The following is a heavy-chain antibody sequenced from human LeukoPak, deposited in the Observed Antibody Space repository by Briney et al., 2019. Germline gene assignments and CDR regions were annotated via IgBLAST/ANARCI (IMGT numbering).Heavy chain of an antibody. Sequence: GGSLRLSCAASGFTFSNYWMHWVRQVPGKGLVWVSRINDDGSATFYADSVKGRFTLSRDNARNSLYLQMSSLRADDTAVYYCARVPWLQSGNYMDVWGKGTTVTVSS. D-gene: IGHD5-24*01. J-gene: IGHJ6*03. CDR1: GFTFSNYW. CDR2: INDDGSAT. CDR3: ARVPWLQSGNYMDV. V-gene: IGHV3-74*01.